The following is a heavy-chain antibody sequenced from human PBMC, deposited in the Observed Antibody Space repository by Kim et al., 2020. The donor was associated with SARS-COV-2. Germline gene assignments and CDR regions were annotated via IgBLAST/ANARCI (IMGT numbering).Heavy chain of an antibody. CDR2: IWYDGSNK. D-gene: IGHD3-22*01. CDR1: GFTFSSYG. V-gene: IGHV3-33*01. CDR3: ARDHSSGYDSSGYWVY. J-gene: IGHJ4*02. Sequence: GGSLRLSCAASGFTFSSYGMHWVRQAPGKGLEWVAVIWYDGSNKYYADSVKGRFTISRDNSKNTLYLQMNSLRAEDTAVYYCARDHSSGYDSSGYWVYWGQGTLVTVSS.